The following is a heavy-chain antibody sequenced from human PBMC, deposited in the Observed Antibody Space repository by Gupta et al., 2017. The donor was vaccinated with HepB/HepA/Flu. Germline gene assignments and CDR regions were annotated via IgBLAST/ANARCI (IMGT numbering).Heavy chain of an antibody. CDR1: GGSISSSSYY. D-gene: IGHD6-13*01. Sequence: QLQLQESGPGLVKPSETLSLTCTVSGGSISSSSYYWGWIRQPPGKGLEWIGSIYYSGSTYYNQSRKSRVTISVDTSKNKFSLKLSSVTAADTAVYYCARPKATAAGTYYMDVGGKGTTVTVSS. J-gene: IGHJ6*03. CDR2: IYYSGST. CDR3: ARPKATAAGTYYMDV. V-gene: IGHV4-39*01.